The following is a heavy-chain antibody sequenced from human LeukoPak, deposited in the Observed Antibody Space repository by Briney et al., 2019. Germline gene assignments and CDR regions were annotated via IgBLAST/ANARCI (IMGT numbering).Heavy chain of an antibody. V-gene: IGHV4-39*01. CDR3: ARVMLSGRGSYYYYYYYMDV. D-gene: IGHD1-26*01. CDR2: IYYSGST. J-gene: IGHJ6*03. CDR1: GGSISSSSYY. Sequence: SETLSLTCTVSGGSISSSSYYWGWIRQPPGKGLEWIGSIYYSGSTYYNPSLKSRVTISVDTSKNQFSLKLSSVTAADTAVYYCARVMLSGRGSYYYYYYYMDVWGKGTTVTVSS.